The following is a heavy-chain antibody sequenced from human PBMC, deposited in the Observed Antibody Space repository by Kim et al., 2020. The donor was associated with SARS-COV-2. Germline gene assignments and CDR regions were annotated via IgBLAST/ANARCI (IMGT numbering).Heavy chain of an antibody. J-gene: IGHJ6*01. CDR3: ARGGGVVSTGFYYYFYGM. CDR1: GGSISNYY. Sequence: SETLSLTCSVSGGSISNYYWNWIRQSPGMGLEWIGYVFYSGSTTYNPSLKSRVSISVDTSKKQFSLKLNSVTAADTAMYYCARGGGVVSTGFYYYFYGM. D-gene: IGHD3-16*01. CDR2: VFYSGST. V-gene: IGHV4-59*13.